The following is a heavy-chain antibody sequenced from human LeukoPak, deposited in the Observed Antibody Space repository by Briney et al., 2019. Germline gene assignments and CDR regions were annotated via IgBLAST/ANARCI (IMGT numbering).Heavy chain of an antibody. V-gene: IGHV4-59*08. D-gene: IGHD2-2*01. CDR1: GGSISSHY. CDR3: ARGRRYCSSTSCYFWFDP. J-gene: IGHJ5*02. Sequence: PSETLSLTCTVSGGSISSHYWNWIRQPPGKGLEWIGYISYSGSTNYNPSLKSRVTMSLDTSKNHFSLKLTSVTAADTPVYYCARGRRYCSSTSCYFWFDPWGQGTLVTVSS. CDR2: ISYSGST.